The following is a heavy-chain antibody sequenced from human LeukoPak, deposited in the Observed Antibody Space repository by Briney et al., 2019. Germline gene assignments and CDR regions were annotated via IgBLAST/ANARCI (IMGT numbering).Heavy chain of an antibody. D-gene: IGHD5-12*01. Sequence: SETLSLTCTVSGGSISNYYWSWIRQPPGKTLEWIGYTYYTGSTNYNPSLKSRVTISIDTSKDQFSLKLSSVTAADTAVYYCASGHSGYEVWGQGTLVTVSS. CDR1: GGSISNYY. CDR3: ASGHSGYEV. J-gene: IGHJ4*02. CDR2: TYYTGST. V-gene: IGHV4-59*01.